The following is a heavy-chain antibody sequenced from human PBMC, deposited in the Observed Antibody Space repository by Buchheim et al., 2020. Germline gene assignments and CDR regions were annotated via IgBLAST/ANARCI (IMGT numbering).Heavy chain of an antibody. J-gene: IGHJ4*02. D-gene: IGHD1-26*01. CDR1: GFTFRTYG. V-gene: IGHV3-30*03. Sequence: QVQLVESGGGVVQPGRSLRLSCAASGFTFRTYGMNWVRQAPGKGLEWVAVISFDGTKKYYAESVKGRFTISRDNSKNILYLQVDSLRGEDTAVYYCARGASGSYRLGLVWGQGTL. CDR2: ISFDGTKK. CDR3: ARGASGSYRLGLV.